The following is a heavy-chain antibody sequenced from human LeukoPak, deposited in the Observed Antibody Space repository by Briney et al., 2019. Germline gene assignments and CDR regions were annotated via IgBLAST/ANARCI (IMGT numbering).Heavy chain of an antibody. CDR2: FSDSGSI. J-gene: IGHJ4*02. V-gene: IGHV3-48*03. CDR1: GFTFSSHD. D-gene: IGHD3-9*01. CDR3: ARDNGDDIWDS. Sequence: GGSLRLSCAASGFTFSSHDMNWFRQAPGKGLEWISHFSDSGSIYYADSVKGRFPISRDNARNSLYMHMNSLRAEDTAVYYCARDNGDDIWDSWGQGTLVTVSS.